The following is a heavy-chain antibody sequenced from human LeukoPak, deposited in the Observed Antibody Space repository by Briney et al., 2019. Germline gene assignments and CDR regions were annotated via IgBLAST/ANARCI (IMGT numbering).Heavy chain of an antibody. CDR1: GFTFSSYE. V-gene: IGHV3-48*03. CDR2: ISATGNTI. D-gene: IGHD3-10*01. J-gene: IGHJ4*02. Sequence: PGGSLILSCATSGFTFSSYEMNWVRQAPGKGLEWVSYISATGNTIYYADSVKGRFTISRDNAKNSLYLQMNSLRAEDTAVYYCARGSSGNFIPDYFDYWGQGTLVTVSS. CDR3: ARGSSGNFIPDYFDY.